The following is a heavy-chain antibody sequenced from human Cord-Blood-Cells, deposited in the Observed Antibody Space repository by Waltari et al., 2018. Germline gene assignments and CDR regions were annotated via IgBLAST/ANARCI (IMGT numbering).Heavy chain of an antibody. Sequence: QVQLQESGPGLVKPSETLSLTCAVSGYSISSGYYWGWIRQPPGKGLEWIGSIDHSGSTYDNPSLKSRVTISVDTSKNQFALKLSSVTAADTAVYYCARAGSMTGADYWGQGTLVTVSS. V-gene: IGHV4-38-2*01. D-gene: IGHD3-10*01. CDR3: ARAGSMTGADY. J-gene: IGHJ4*02. CDR1: GYSISSGYY. CDR2: IDHSGST.